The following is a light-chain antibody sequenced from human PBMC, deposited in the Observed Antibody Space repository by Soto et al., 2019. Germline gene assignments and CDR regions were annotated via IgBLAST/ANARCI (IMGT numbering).Light chain of an antibody. CDR3: QQYTNWPPIT. V-gene: IGKV3-15*01. CDR2: GSS. CDR1: QSVGSN. Sequence: EILLTQSPATLPVSPGERATLSCRASQSVGSNLAWFQQKPGQAPRLLIYGSSTRATGVSARFSGSGSGADFTLTISNLQSEDFAVYYCQQYTNWPPITFGQGTRLEIK. J-gene: IGKJ5*01.